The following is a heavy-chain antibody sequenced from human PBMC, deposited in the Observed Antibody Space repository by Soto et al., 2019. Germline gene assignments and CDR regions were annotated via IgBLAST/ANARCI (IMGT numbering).Heavy chain of an antibody. J-gene: IGHJ6*02. CDR1: GGSFSGHY. Sequence: SETLSLTCAVYGGSFSGHYWSWIRQPPGKGLEWIGEINHSGSTNYNPSLKSRVTISVDTSKNQFSLKLSSVTAADTAVYYCARLRRLVRGYYYYGMDVWGQGTTVTVSS. V-gene: IGHV4-34*01. D-gene: IGHD6-19*01. CDR3: ARLRRLVRGYYYYGMDV. CDR2: INHSGST.